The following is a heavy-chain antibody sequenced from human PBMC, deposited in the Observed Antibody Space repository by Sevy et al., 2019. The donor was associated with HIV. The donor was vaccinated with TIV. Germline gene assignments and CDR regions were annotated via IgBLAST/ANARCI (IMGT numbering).Heavy chain of an antibody. J-gene: IGHJ4*02. D-gene: IGHD6-19*01. Sequence: GGSLRLSCAASGFTFDDYGMSWVRQAPGKGLEWVSGFNWIGGGTGYADSVKGRFTISRDNAKNSLYLQMNSLIAEDTALYYCARAHNPTVAGIGYWGQGTLVTVSS. CDR1: GFTFDDYG. V-gene: IGHV3-20*04. CDR2: FNWIGGGT. CDR3: ARAHNPTVAGIGY.